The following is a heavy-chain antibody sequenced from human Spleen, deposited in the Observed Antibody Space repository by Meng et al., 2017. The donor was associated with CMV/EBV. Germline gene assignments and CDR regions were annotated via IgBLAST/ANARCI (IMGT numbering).Heavy chain of an antibody. D-gene: IGHD1-1*01. CDR1: GFTFSSYP. Sequence: GGSLRLSCAASGFTFSSYPMHWVRQAPGKGLEWVAVISFHGSNKHYADSVKGRFTISRDNSKNTVHLQMNSLRAEDTALYYCARGGTEYEFDYWGQGTLVTVSS. CDR2: ISFHGSNK. V-gene: IGHV3-30-3*01. CDR3: ARGGTEYEFDY. J-gene: IGHJ4*02.